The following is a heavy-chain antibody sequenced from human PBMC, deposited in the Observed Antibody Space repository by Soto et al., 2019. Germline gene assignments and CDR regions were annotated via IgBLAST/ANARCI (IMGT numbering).Heavy chain of an antibody. D-gene: IGHD3-10*01. J-gene: IGHJ6*02. CDR2: ISSSSSYI. CDR1: TFSSYS. Sequence: TFSSYSMNWVRQAPGKGLEWVSSISSSSSYIYYADSVKGRFTISRDNAKNSLYLQMNSLRAEDTAVYYCARDGTYGSGSYFRGLYYYYGMDVWGQGTTVTVSS. V-gene: IGHV3-21*01. CDR3: ARDGTYGSGSYFRGLYYYYGMDV.